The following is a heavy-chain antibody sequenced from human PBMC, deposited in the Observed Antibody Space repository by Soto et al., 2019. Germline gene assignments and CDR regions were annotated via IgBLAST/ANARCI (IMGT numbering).Heavy chain of an antibody. V-gene: IGHV3-23*01. J-gene: IGHJ4*02. CDR3: AKDRSPSIYDYVWGRLGY. CDR2: ISGSGGST. CDR1: GFTFSSYA. D-gene: IGHD3-16*01. Sequence: GGSLRLSCAASGFTFSSYAMSWVRQAPGKGLEWVSAISGSGGSTYYADSVKGRFTISRDNSKNTLYLQMNSLRAEDTAVYYCAKDRSPSIYDYVWGRLGYWGQGTLVTVSS.